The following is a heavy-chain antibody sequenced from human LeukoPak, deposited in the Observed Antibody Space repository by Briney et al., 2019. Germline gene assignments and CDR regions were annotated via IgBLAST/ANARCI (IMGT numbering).Heavy chain of an antibody. J-gene: IGHJ5*02. V-gene: IGHV4-34*01. D-gene: IGHD3-22*01. CDR3: ARASYYYDSSGYYYPNWFDP. CDR1: GGSFSGYY. CDR2: INHSGST. Sequence: SETLSLTCAVYGGSFSGYYWSWIRQPPGKGLEWIGEINHSGSTNYNPSLKSRVTISVDTSKNQFSLKLSSVTAADTAVYYCARASYYYDSSGYYYPNWFDPWGQGTLVTVSS.